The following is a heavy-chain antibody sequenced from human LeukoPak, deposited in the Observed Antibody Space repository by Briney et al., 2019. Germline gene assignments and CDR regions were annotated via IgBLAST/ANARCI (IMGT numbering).Heavy chain of an antibody. CDR1: GFTVSSNY. D-gene: IGHD3-10*01. Sequence: GSLRPSCAASGFTVSSNYMSWVRQAPGKGLEWVSLIYGDGTTYYADSVKGRFTISGDNSKNTLYLQMNSLRADDTAVYYCATGAHYYGSWGQGTLVTVSS. CDR2: IYGDGTT. CDR3: ATGAHYYGS. J-gene: IGHJ4*02. V-gene: IGHV3-53*01.